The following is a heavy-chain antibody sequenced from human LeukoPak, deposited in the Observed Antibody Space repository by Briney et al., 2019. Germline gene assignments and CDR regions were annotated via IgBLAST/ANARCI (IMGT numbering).Heavy chain of an antibody. CDR3: ARARFGVSYYCYYYMDV. D-gene: IGHD3-3*01. CDR1: GFTFSIYW. V-gene: IGHV3-7*01. J-gene: IGHJ6*03. CDR2: IKQDGSEI. Sequence: GGSLRLSCAASGFTFSIYWMSWVRQAPGKGLEWVANIKQDGSEIYYVDSVKGRFTISRDNAKNSLYLQMNSLRAEDTAVYYCARARFGVSYYCYYYMDVWGKGTTVTVSS.